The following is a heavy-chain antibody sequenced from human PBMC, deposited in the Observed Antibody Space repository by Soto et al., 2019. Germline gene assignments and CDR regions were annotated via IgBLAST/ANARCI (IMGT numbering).Heavy chain of an antibody. CDR2: ISGSSDNI. D-gene: IGHD2-2*01. CDR1: GFTFSDYF. J-gene: IGHJ5*02. V-gene: IGHV3-11*06. Sequence: PGGSLRLSCAASGFTFSDYFMSWIRQAPGKGLEWVSFISGSSDNIKYADSVKGRFTISRDNAKNSLYLQMNRLRAEDTAVYYCVRDSARIVVVPRVDGDNWLDPWGKGPLVTVSS. CDR3: VRDSARIVVVPRVDGDNWLDP.